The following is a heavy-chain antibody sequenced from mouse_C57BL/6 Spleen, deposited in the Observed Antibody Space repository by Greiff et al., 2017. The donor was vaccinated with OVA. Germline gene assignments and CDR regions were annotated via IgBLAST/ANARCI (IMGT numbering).Heavy chain of an antibody. CDR1: GFTFSDYG. J-gene: IGHJ4*01. CDR2: ISSGSSTI. V-gene: IGHV5-17*01. Sequence: EVKLVESGGGLVKPGGSLKLSCAASGFTFSDYGMHWVRQAPEKGLEWVAYISSGSSTIYYADTVKGRVTITRDNPKNTLFLQMTSLRSEDTAMYYCARRSYGNGSMDYWGQGTSVTVSS. CDR3: ARRSYGNGSMDY. D-gene: IGHD1-1*01.